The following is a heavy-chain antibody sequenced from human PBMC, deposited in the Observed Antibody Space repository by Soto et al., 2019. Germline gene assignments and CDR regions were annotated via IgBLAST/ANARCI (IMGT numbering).Heavy chain of an antibody. CDR3: ARGSSGGRAWFDP. CDR1: GGSSSSSSYY. J-gene: IGHJ5*02. Sequence: ETLSLTCTVSGGSSSSSSYYWGWIRQPPGKGLEWIGSIYYSGSTNYNPSLKSRVTISVDTSKNQFSLKLSSVTAADTAVYYCARGSSGGRAWFDPWGQGTLVTVSS. CDR2: IYYSGST. D-gene: IGHD2-15*01. V-gene: IGHV4-39*07.